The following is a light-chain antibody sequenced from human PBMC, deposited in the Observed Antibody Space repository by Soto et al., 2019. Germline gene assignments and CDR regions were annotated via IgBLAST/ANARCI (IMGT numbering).Light chain of an antibody. J-gene: IGKJ1*01. CDR2: AAS. CDR1: QSISSF. Sequence: DLHMTKSPSSLSASVGDRVTITCRASQSISSFLTWYQQKAGKAPKLLIYAASSLQSGVPSRFSGSGSGTDFTLTISSLQPEDFASYYCQQSFSTPPTFGQGAKVDLK. V-gene: IGKV1-39*01. CDR3: QQSFSTPPT.